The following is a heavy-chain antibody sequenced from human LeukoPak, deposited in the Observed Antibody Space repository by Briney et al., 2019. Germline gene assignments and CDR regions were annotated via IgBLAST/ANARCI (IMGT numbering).Heavy chain of an antibody. CDR1: GFTSSAFW. J-gene: IGHJ6*04. Sequence: GGSLRLSCVASGFTSSAFWMSWVRRPPGKGLEWVANIKKDGSEKEYVDSVKGRFSIFRDNAKNSVYLQMNSLRAEDTAVYYCATFAGVVPGVLLFGGKGTTVIVSS. CDR2: IKKDGSEK. V-gene: IGHV3-7*01. D-gene: IGHD2-2*01. CDR3: ATFAGVVPGVLLF.